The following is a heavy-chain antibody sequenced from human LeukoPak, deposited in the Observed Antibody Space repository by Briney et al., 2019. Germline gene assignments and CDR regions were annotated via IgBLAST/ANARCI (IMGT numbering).Heavy chain of an antibody. Sequence: SETLSLTCAVYSGSFSGYYWSWIRQPPGKGLEWIGEINHSGSTNYNPSLKSRVTISVDTSKNQFSLKLSSVTAADTAVYYCARGRYSSGWYGADWFDPWGQGTLVTVSS. V-gene: IGHV4-34*01. CDR2: INHSGST. CDR3: ARGRYSSGWYGADWFDP. D-gene: IGHD6-19*01. J-gene: IGHJ5*02. CDR1: SGSFSGYY.